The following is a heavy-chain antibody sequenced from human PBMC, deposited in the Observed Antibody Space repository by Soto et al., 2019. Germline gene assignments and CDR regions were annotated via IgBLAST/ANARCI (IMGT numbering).Heavy chain of an antibody. D-gene: IGHD3-9*01. Sequence: EVQLVESGGGLVQPGGSLRLSCAASGFTFSSYWMQWVRQAPGKGLVWVSRSNSDGRSTNYADSVKGRFTISRDNAKNTLNLKMNSLSAEDTAVYYCARDLNAASPEDHYGMDVWGQGTTVTVSS. CDR1: GFTFSSYW. CDR3: ARDLNAASPEDHYGMDV. V-gene: IGHV3-74*01. CDR2: SNSDGRST. J-gene: IGHJ6*02.